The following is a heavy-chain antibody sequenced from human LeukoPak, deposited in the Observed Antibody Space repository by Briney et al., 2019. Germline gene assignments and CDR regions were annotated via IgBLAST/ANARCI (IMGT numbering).Heavy chain of an antibody. CDR1: GGSISSYY. V-gene: IGHV4-59*01. Sequence: SETLSLTCTVSGGSISSYYWSWIRQPPGKGLEWIGYIYYSGSTNYNPSLKSRVTISVDTSKNQFSLKLSSVTAADTAVYYCARGVAMAKIFDYWGQGTLVTVSP. D-gene: IGHD5-18*01. CDR3: ARGVAMAKIFDY. J-gene: IGHJ4*01. CDR2: IYYSGST.